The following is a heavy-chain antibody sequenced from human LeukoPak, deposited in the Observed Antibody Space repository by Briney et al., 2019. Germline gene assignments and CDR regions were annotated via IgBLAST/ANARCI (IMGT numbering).Heavy chain of an antibody. CDR2: ISSSSYI. V-gene: IGHV3-21*01. CDR3: ARDQTPYY. Sequence: PGGSLRLSCAASGFTFSSYSMNWVRQAPGKGLEWVSCISSSSYIYYADSVKGRFTISRDNAKNSVYLQMNSLRAEDTAVYYCARDQTPYYWGQGILVTVSS. J-gene: IGHJ4*02. CDR1: GFTFSSYS.